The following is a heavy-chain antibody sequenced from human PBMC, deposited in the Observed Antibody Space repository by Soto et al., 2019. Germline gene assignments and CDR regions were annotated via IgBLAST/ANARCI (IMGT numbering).Heavy chain of an antibody. V-gene: IGHV3-23*01. CDR2: FSGTTSST. D-gene: IGHD1-26*01. J-gene: IGHJ4*02. Sequence: PGGSLRLSCAASGFIFSSYAMSWVRQAPGKGLEWVSAFSGTTSSTYYADSVKGRFTISRDNSKHTLYLQMNSLKAEDTAVYYCAKGQKWELPFDYWGQGALVTVS. CDR3: AKGQKWELPFDY. CDR1: GFIFSSYA.